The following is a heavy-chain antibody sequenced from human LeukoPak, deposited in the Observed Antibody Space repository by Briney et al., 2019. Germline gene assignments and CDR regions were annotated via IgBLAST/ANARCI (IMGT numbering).Heavy chain of an antibody. D-gene: IGHD2-21*02. V-gene: IGHV3-30-3*01. J-gene: IGHJ4*02. Sequence: GGSLRLSCAASGFTFSSYNIHWVRQAPGKGLEWVAVISYDGSNKYYADSVRGRFTISRDNSKNTLYLQMNSLRAEDTAVYYCARGDRMVVTTTYYFDYWGQGTLVTVSS. CDR2: ISYDGSNK. CDR3: ARGDRMVVTTTYYFDY. CDR1: GFTFSSYN.